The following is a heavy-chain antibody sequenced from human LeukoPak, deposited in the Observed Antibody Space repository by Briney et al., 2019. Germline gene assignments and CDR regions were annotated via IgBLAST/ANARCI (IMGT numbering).Heavy chain of an antibody. D-gene: IGHD3-3*02. V-gene: IGHV3-33*06. J-gene: IGHJ4*02. CDR1: GFTFSSYG. Sequence: GGSLRLSCAAPGFTFSSYGMHWVRQAPGKGLEWVAVIWYDGSNKYYADSVKGRFTISRDNSKNTLYLQMNSLRAEDTAVYYCAKSGLIFEVTNWGQGTLVTVSS. CDR3: AKSGLIFEVTN. CDR2: IWYDGSNK.